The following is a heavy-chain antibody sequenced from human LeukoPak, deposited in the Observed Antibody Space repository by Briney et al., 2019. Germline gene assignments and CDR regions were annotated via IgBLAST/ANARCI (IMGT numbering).Heavy chain of an antibody. V-gene: IGHV4-4*07. Sequence: PSGTLSLTCSVSGGSISSYYWSWIRQPAGKGLEWIARIYTSGSTNYNPYFKSRVTISVDTSKNQFSLKLSSVTAADTAVYYCARDRSDYGDFNWFDPWGQGTLVTVSS. D-gene: IGHD4-17*01. CDR3: ARDRSDYGDFNWFDP. CDR2: IYTSGST. J-gene: IGHJ5*02. CDR1: GGSISSYY.